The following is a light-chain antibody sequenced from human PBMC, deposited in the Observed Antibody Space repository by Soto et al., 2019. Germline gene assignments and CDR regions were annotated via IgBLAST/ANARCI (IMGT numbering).Light chain of an antibody. CDR1: QSVSSSY. J-gene: IGKJ1*01. CDR3: QQYGSSPWT. CDR2: GAS. Sequence: SMLTQSPRTLYLSPGERATLSCRASQSVSSSYLAWYQQKPGQAPRLLIYGASSRATGIPDRFSGSGSGTDSTLTISRLEPEDFAVYYRQQYGSSPWTFGQGTKVDI. V-gene: IGKV3-20*01.